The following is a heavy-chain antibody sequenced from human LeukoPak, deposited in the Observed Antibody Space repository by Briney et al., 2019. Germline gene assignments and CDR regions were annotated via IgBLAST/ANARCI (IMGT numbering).Heavy chain of an antibody. J-gene: IGHJ4*02. D-gene: IGHD5-18*01. Sequence: GASVKVSCKASGYTFTGYYMHWVRQAPGQGLEWMGRINPNSGGTNYAQKFQGRVTMTRDTSISTAYMELSRLRSDDTAVYYCARVWYSYGYFDYWGQGTLVTVSS. CDR1: GYTFTGYY. CDR2: INPNSGGT. V-gene: IGHV1-2*06. CDR3: ARVWYSYGYFDY.